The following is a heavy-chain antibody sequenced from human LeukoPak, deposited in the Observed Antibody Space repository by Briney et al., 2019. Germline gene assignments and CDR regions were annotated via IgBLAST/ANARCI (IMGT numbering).Heavy chain of an antibody. CDR1: GYTFTSYG. V-gene: IGHV1-18*01. CDR2: ISAYNGNT. D-gene: IGHD3-10*01. J-gene: IGHJ6*02. Sequence: ASVKVSCKASGYTFTSYGISWVRQAPGQGLEWMGWISAYNGNTNYAQKLQGRVTMTTDTSTSTAYMELRSLRSEDTAVYYCARGLHMVRGVSPATYYYYGMDVWGQGTTVTVSS. CDR3: ARGLHMVRGVSPATYYYYGMDV.